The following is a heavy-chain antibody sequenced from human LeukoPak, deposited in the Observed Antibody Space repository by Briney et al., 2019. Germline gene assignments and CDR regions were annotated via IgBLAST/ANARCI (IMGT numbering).Heavy chain of an antibody. V-gene: IGHV1-2*02. CDR1: GYTFTGHY. Sequence: ASVKVSCKASGYTFTGHYMHWVRQAPGQGLEWMGWINPNSGGTNYAQKFQGRVTMTRDTSISTAYMELSRLRSDDTAVYYCARVRITMVRGVFDYWGQGTLVTVSS. CDR3: ARVRITMVRGVFDY. J-gene: IGHJ4*02. D-gene: IGHD3-10*01. CDR2: INPNSGGT.